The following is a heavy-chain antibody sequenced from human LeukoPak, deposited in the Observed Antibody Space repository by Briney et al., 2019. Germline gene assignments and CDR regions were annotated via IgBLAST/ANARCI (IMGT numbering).Heavy chain of an antibody. J-gene: IGHJ4*02. CDR2: IYYSGST. V-gene: IGHV4-59*01. CDR1: GGSISSYY. D-gene: IGHD3-16*01. Sequence: SETLSLTCTVSGGSISSYYWSWLRQPPGKGLEWIGYIYYSGSTNYNPSLKSRVTISVDTSKNQFSLKLSSVTAADTAVYYCARHYGPWGQGTLVTVSS. CDR3: ARHYGP.